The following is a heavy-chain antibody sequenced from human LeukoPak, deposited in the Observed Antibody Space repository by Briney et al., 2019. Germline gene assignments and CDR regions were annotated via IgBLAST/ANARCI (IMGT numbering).Heavy chain of an antibody. CDR2: IYYSGNT. CDR3: ARNRESSGYYSYFDY. J-gene: IGHJ4*02. D-gene: IGHD3-22*01. Sequence: SETLSLTCTVSGGSISGSSYYWGWIRQPPGKGLEWIGSIYYSGNTYYNPSLKSRVTISIDTSKNQFSLKLSSVTAADTAVYYCARNRESSGYYSYFDYWGQGTLVTVSS. V-gene: IGHV4-39*07. CDR1: GGSISGSSYY.